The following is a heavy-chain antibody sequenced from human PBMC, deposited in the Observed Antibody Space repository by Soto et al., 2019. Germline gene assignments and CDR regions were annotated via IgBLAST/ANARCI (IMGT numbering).Heavy chain of an antibody. CDR1: GGSVSGYY. J-gene: IGHJ4*02. Sequence: SETLSLTCTVSGGSVSGYYWNWIRQPPGKGLEWIGYIYYSGSTKYNPSLKSRVTISVDTSKNQFSLKLSSVTAADTAVYYCARVGYGDYLDYWGQGTLVTVSS. V-gene: IGHV4-59*02. CDR2: IYYSGST. D-gene: IGHD4-17*01. CDR3: ARVGYGDYLDY.